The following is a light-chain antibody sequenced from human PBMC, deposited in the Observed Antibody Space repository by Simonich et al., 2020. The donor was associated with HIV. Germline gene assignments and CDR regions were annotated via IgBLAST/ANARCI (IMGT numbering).Light chain of an antibody. CDR3: CSYAGIFTFWV. CDR1: SGHSGYA. J-gene: IGLJ3*02. CDR2: LNSDGSH. V-gene: IGLV4-69*01. Sequence: QLVLTQSPSASASLGASVKLTCTLSSGHSGYAIAWHQQQPEKGPRYLMKLNSDGSHSKGDGIPDRFSGSKSDNTASLTISGLQAEDEADYYCCSYAGIFTFWVFGGGTKLTVL.